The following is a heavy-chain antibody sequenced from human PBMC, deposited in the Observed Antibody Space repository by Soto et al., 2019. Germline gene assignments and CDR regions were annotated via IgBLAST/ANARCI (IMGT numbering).Heavy chain of an antibody. CDR3: GGDSSGYYYLDVFDI. D-gene: IGHD3-22*01. V-gene: IGHV3-48*02. Sequence: EVQLVESGGGLVQPGGSLRLSCAASGFTFSSYSMNWVRQAPGKGLEWVSYISSSSSTIYYADSVKGRFTISRDNAKNSLYLQMNSLRDEDTAVYYCGGDSSGYYYLDVFDIWGQGTMVTVSS. CDR1: GFTFSSYS. CDR2: ISSSSSTI. J-gene: IGHJ3*02.